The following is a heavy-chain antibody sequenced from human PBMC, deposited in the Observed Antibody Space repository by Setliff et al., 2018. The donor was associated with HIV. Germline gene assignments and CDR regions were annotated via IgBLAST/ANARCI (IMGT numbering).Heavy chain of an antibody. J-gene: IGHJ6*03. D-gene: IGHD1-7*01. V-gene: IGHV4-59*01. CDR2: IYYSGST. CDR1: GGSISSYF. Sequence: PSETLSLTCTVSGGSISSYFWSWIRLPPGKRLEWIGYIYYSGSTDYNPSLKSRVTISVDTSKNKFSLKLSSVTAADTAVYYCARGDGTKYYYYYYMDVWGKGTTVTVSS. CDR3: ARGDGTKYYYYYYMDV.